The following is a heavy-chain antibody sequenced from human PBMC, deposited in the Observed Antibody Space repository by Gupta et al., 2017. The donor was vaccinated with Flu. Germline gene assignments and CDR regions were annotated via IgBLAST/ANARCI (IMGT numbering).Heavy chain of an antibody. D-gene: IGHD1-26*01. J-gene: IGHJ6*03. Sequence: GRGLELHSYITSRGGTVCYAHSVKGRFTVARDNGKNSLYLELGSLRADDTATYYCARYRRDHDKGYYYYYMDDWGKGATVTVAS. V-gene: IGHV3-11*01. CDR2: ITSRGGTV. CDR3: ARYRRDHDKGYYYYYMDD.